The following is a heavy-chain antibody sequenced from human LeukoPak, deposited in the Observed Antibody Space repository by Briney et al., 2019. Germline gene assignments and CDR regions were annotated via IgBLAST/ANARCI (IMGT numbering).Heavy chain of an antibody. CDR2: IYYSGST. CDR1: GGSISSGGYY. Sequence: LQTLSLTCTVSGGSISSGGYYWSWIRQHPGTGLEWIGYIYYSGSTYYNPSLKSRVTISVDTSKNQFSPKLSSVTAADTAVYYCARYSSSLRFDPWGQGTLVTVSS. V-gene: IGHV4-31*03. J-gene: IGHJ5*02. CDR3: ARYSSSLRFDP. D-gene: IGHD6-6*01.